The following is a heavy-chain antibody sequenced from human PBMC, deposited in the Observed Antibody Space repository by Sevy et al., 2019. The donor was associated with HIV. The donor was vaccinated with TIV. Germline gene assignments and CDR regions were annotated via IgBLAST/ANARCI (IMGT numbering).Heavy chain of an antibody. Sequence: GGSLRLSCAASGFTFSSYGMHWVRQAPGKGLEWVGVIWYAGSNKYYADSVKGRFTISGDNSKNRLSLQMNSLRAADTAVYYCASDLLDRYYYYYYYGMDAWGQGTTVTVSS. V-gene: IGHV3-33*01. CDR3: ASDLLDRYYYYYYYGMDA. D-gene: IGHD3-3*01. CDR2: IWYAGSNK. CDR1: GFTFSSYG. J-gene: IGHJ6*02.